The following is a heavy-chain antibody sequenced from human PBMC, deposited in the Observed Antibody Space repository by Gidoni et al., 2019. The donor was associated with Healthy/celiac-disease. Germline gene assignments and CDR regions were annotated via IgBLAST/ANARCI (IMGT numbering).Heavy chain of an antibody. V-gene: IGHV3-9*01. D-gene: IGHD4-17*01. Sequence: EVQLVASGGGLVQPGRSLRLSCTASGFTFNDYAMHWVRQAPGKGLQWVSGISWNSGTIGYADSVKGRFTISRDNAKNSRYLQMNSLRAEDTALYYCAKGDNYGGAFDFWGQGTMVTVSS. CDR1: GFTFNDYA. CDR3: AKGDNYGGAFDF. J-gene: IGHJ3*01. CDR2: ISWNSGTI.